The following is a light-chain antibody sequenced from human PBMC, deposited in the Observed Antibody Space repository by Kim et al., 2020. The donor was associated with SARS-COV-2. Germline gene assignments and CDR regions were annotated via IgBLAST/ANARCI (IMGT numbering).Light chain of an antibody. V-gene: IGLV2-11*03. CDR1: SSDVGGHNL. Sequence: GQSVTISCTGTSSDVGGHNLVSWYQRHPGKDPQLILFDVIERPSGVPDRFSGSKSGDTASLTISGLQADDEADYFCCSYAGGYTYVFGTGTKVTVL. J-gene: IGLJ1*01. CDR3: CSYAGGYTYV. CDR2: DVI.